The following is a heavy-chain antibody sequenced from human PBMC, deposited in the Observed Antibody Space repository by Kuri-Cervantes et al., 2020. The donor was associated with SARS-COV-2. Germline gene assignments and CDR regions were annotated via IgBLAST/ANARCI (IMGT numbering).Heavy chain of an antibody. J-gene: IGHJ6*02. CDR2: IIPILGIA. CDR3: ASAWAAAGYYYGMDV. V-gene: IGHV1-69*10. D-gene: IGHD6-13*01. Sequence: SVKVSCKASGGTFSSYAISWVRQAPGQGLEWMGGIIPILGIANYAQKFQGRVTITADKSTSTAYMELSSLRSEDTAVYYCASAWAAAGYYYGMDVWGQGPRSPSP. CDR1: GGTFSSYA.